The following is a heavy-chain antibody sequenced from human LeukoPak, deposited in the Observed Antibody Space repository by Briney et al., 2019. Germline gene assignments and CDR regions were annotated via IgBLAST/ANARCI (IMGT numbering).Heavy chain of an antibody. V-gene: IGHV3-30*02. D-gene: IGHD3-22*01. CDR3: ARDRHKYNYDSGGYPPY. CDR1: GFTFSNYG. Sequence: AGGSLRLSCAASGFTFSNYGMHWVRQAPGKGLEWVAFIRYDRSNKYYADSVKGRFTLSRDNAKNSLYLQMNTLRAEDTAVYYCARDRHKYNYDSGGYPPYWGQGTLVTVSS. J-gene: IGHJ4*02. CDR2: IRYDRSNK.